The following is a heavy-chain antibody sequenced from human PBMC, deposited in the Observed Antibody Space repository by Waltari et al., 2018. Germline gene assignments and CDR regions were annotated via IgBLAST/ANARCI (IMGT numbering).Heavy chain of an antibody. Sequence: GISWVRQAPGQGLEWMGWISAYNGNTNYAQKLQGRVTMTTDTSTSTAYMELRSLRSDDTAVYYCARDRAGGSCYVPFCYYYYYMDVWGKGTTVTVSS. CDR1: G. V-gene: IGHV1-18*01. CDR2: ISAYNGNT. CDR3: ARDRAGGSCYVPFCYYYYYMDV. J-gene: IGHJ6*03. D-gene: IGHD2-15*01.